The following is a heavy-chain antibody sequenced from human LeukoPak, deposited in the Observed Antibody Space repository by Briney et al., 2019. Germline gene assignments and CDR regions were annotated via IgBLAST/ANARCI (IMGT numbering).Heavy chain of an antibody. CDR3: ARGVRIAVAGYIDC. CDR2: IRADAVTT. D-gene: IGHD6-19*01. Sequence: PGGSLRLSCATSGFIFSHHGMNWVRQAPGKGLEWVSGIRADAVTTYYADSVKGRFIISRDNSKNTLYLQMNSLRSDDTAVYYCARGVRIAVAGYIDCWGQGTLVTVSS. V-gene: IGHV3-23*01. J-gene: IGHJ4*02. CDR1: GFIFSHHG.